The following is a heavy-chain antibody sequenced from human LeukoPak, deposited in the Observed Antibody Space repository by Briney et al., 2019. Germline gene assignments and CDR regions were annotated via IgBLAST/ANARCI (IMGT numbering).Heavy chain of an antibody. CDR2: ISSSSSTI. V-gene: IGHV3-48*01. D-gene: IGHD6-6*01. J-gene: IGHJ4*02. CDR3: AKIGEYSSSVQFDY. Sequence: GGSLRLSCAASGFTFSSYSMNWVRQAPGKGLEWVSYISSSSSTIYYADSVKGRFTISRDNSKNTLYLQMNSLRAEDTAVYYCAKIGEYSSSVQFDYWGQGTLVTVSS. CDR1: GFTFSSYS.